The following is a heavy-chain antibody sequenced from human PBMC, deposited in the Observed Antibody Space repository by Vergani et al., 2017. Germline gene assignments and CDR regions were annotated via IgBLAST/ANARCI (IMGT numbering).Heavy chain of an antibody. V-gene: IGHV4-59*01. CDR3: ARDDRDFWSGYYTGFDY. J-gene: IGHJ4*02. D-gene: IGHD3-3*01. CDR1: GGSISSYY. Sequence: QVQLQESGPGLVKPSETLSLTCTVSGGSISSYYWSWIRQPPGKGLEWIGYIYYSGSTNYNPSLKSRVTISVDTSKNQFSLKLSSVTAAETAVYYCARDDRDFWSGYYTGFDYWGQGTLVTVSS. CDR2: IYYSGST.